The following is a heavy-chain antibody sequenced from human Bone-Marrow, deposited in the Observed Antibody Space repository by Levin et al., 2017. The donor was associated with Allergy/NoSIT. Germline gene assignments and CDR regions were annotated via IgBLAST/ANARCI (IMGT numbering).Heavy chain of an antibody. CDR1: GFTFSSYS. Sequence: GGSLRLSCAASGFTFSSYSMNWVRQAPGKGLEWVSSISSSSSYIYYADSVKGRFTISRDNAKNSLYLQMNSLRAEDTAVYYCAREILFDSSGYQDAFDIWGQGTMVTVSS. CDR3: AREILFDSSGYQDAFDI. J-gene: IGHJ3*02. V-gene: IGHV3-21*01. D-gene: IGHD3-22*01. CDR2: ISSSSSYI.